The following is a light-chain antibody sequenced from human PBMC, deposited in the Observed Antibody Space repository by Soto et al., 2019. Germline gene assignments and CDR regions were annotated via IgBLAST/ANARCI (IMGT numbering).Light chain of an antibody. CDR1: SSNIGAGYD. Sequence: QSVLTQPPSVSGAQGQRVTISCTGSSSNIGAGYDVKWYQQFPGTAPKLLIYGNSDRPSGVPDRFSGSKSGTSASLAITGLQAEDEADYYCQSYDSSLSGVVFGGGTKLTVL. V-gene: IGLV1-40*01. CDR2: GNS. CDR3: QSYDSSLSGVV. J-gene: IGLJ2*01.